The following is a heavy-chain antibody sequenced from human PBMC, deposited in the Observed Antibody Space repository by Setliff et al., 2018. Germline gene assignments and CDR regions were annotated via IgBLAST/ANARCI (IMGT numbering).Heavy chain of an antibody. CDR3: ARLSSSGGFYDYYYGMDV. Sequence: NPSETLSLTCAVSGYSISSGYYWGWIRQPPGKGLEWIGSIYHSGSTYYNPSLKSRVTISVDTSKNQFSLKLSSVTAADTAVYYCARLSSSGGFYDYYYGMDVWGQGTTVTVS. CDR2: IYHSGST. D-gene: IGHD6-6*01. J-gene: IGHJ6*02. V-gene: IGHV4-38-2*01. CDR1: GYSISSGYY.